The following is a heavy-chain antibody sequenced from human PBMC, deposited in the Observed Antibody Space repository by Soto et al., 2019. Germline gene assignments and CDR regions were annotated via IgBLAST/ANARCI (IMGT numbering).Heavy chain of an antibody. CDR3: AVYGYGVSAAAS. CDR2: INQDGSER. Sequence: LSXSCAGSGLTFINYWLTWVRQAPGKGLEWVANINQDGSERYYVDSVRGRFTISRDNVENSLYLQLNSLRPEDTAVYYCAVYGYGVSAAASWGQGTLVTVSS. D-gene: IGHD5-18*01. CDR1: GLTFINYW. J-gene: IGHJ5*02. V-gene: IGHV3-7*03.